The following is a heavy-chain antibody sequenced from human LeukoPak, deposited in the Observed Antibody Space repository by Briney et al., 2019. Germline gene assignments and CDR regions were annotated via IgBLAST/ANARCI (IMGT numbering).Heavy chain of an antibody. V-gene: IGHV1-69*05. J-gene: IGHJ3*02. D-gene: IGHD1-26*01. Sequence: GSSVKVSCKASGGTFSSYAISWVRQAPGQGLEWMGGIIPIFGTANYAQKFQGRVTITTDESTSTAYMELSSLRSEDTAVYYCATGYSGSYSIYAFDIWGQGTMVTVSS. CDR2: IIPIFGTA. CDR3: ATGYSGSYSIYAFDI. CDR1: GGTFSSYA.